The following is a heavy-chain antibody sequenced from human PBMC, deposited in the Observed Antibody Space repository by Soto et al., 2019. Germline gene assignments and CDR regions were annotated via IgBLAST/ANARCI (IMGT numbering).Heavy chain of an antibody. CDR2: MSYDGSDN. J-gene: IGHJ4*02. D-gene: IGHD2-15*01. CDR3: AKGGAPSRGCSGGRCYGVFAK. V-gene: IGHV3-30*18. CDR1: GFTFDTYG. Sequence: QVQLVESGGGVVQPGRSLRLSCAASGFTFDTYGMHGVRQAPGKGLEWVAAMSYDGSDNYYADSVRGRFTISRDNYKNRLDLLLNSLRVEDTAVYHCAKGGAPSRGCSGGRCYGVFAKWGKGTLVSVSS.